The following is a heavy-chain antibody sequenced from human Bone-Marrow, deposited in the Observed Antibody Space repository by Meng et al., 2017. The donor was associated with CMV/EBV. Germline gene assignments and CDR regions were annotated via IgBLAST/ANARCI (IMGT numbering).Heavy chain of an antibody. J-gene: IGHJ6*02. CDR1: GFTFSSYS. Sequence: GESLKISCAASGFTFSSYSMNWVRQAPGKGLEWVSYISSSSSTIYYADSVKGRFTISRDNAKNSLYLQMNSLRAEDTAVYYCARDGWGVVPAAHNYYYYGMDVWGQGTTVTVSS. CDR3: ARDGWGVVPAAHNYYYYGMDV. D-gene: IGHD2-2*01. V-gene: IGHV3-48*04. CDR2: ISSSSSTI.